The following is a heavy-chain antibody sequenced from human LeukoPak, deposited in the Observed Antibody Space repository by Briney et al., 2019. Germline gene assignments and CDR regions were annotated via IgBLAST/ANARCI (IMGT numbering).Heavy chain of an antibody. D-gene: IGHD3-16*01. CDR3: ARINYVFVYDY. CDR2: ISAYNGNT. J-gene: IGHJ4*02. V-gene: IGHV1-18*01. Sequence: GASVKVSCKASGYTFTSYDINWVRQAPGQGLEWMGWISAYNGNTNYAQKLQGRVTMTTDTSTSTAYMELRSLRSDDTAVYYCARINYVFVYDYWGQGTLVTVSS. CDR1: GYTFTSYD.